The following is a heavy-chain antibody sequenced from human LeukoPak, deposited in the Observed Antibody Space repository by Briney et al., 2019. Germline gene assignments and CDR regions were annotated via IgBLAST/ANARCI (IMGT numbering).Heavy chain of an antibody. J-gene: IGHJ3*02. CDR1: GFTVSSNY. Sequence: PGGSLRLSCAASGFTVSSNYMSWVRQAPGKGLEWVSVIYSGGSTYYADSVKGRFTISRDNSKNTLYLQMNSLRAEDTAVYYCARDLIAAAGMATGAFDIWGQGTMVTVSS. D-gene: IGHD6-13*01. V-gene: IGHV3-53*01. CDR3: ARDLIAAAGMATGAFDI. CDR2: IYSGGST.